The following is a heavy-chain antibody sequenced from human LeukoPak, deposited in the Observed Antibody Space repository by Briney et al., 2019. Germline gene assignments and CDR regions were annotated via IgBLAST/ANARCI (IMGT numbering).Heavy chain of an antibody. V-gene: IGHV4-59*01. CDR1: GGSISAYY. Sequence: PSETLSLTCTVSGGSISAYYWSWIRQPPGKGLEWIGYISYSGSTNYNPSLKSRVTISVDTSKNQLSLKLSSVTAADTAVYYCARDPSSGSPYGFDPWGQGTLVTVSS. J-gene: IGHJ5*02. CDR3: ARDPSSGSPYGFDP. CDR2: ISYSGST. D-gene: IGHD6-19*01.